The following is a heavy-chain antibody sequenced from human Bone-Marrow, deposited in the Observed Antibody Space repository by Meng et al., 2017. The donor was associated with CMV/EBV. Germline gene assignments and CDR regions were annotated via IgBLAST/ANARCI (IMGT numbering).Heavy chain of an antibody. J-gene: IGHJ4*02. Sequence: GESLKISCAASGFTFDDYGMSWVRQAPGKGLEWVSGINWNGGSTGYADSVKGRFTISRDNSKNTLYLEMNSLRAEDTAVYYCAKQGYSSSSSCIDYWGQGTLVTASS. CDR3: AKQGYSSSSSCIDY. V-gene: IGHV3-20*04. D-gene: IGHD6-6*01. CDR2: INWNGGST. CDR1: GFTFDDYG.